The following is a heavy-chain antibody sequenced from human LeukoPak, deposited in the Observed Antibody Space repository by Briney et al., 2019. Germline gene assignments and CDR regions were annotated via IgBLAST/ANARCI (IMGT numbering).Heavy chain of an antibody. V-gene: IGHV4-39*07. CDR2: IYYSGST. J-gene: IGHJ4*02. Sequence: KPSETLSLTCSVSGGSISSGGYYWAWIRQPPGKGLEWIGTIYYSGSTYYNPSLQSRVTMSVDTSKNQFSLKLSSVTAADTAVYYCARVPHYYDSSGYYLIFDYWGQGTLVTVSS. D-gene: IGHD3-22*01. CDR1: GGSISSGGYY. CDR3: ARVPHYYDSSGYYLIFDY.